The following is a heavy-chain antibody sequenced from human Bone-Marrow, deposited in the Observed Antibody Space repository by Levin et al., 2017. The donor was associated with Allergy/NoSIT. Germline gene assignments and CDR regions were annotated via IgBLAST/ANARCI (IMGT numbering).Heavy chain of an antibody. Sequence: SETLSLTCAVYGGSFSGYYWSWIRQPPGKGLEWIGEINHSGSTNYNPSLKSRVTISVDTSKNQFSLKLSSVTAADTAVYYCARERVTTFLIGAFDIWGQGTMVTVSS. D-gene: IGHD2/OR15-2a*01. CDR3: ARERVTTFLIGAFDI. J-gene: IGHJ3*02. CDR2: INHSGST. V-gene: IGHV4-34*01. CDR1: GGSFSGYY.